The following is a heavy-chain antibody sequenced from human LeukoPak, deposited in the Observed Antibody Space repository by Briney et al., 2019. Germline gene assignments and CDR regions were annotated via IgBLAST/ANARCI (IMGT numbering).Heavy chain of an antibody. CDR3: ARSPDILTGENFDY. V-gene: IGHV1-2*02. D-gene: IGHD3-9*01. CDR2: INPKSGGT. Sequence: ASVKVSCKASGYTFTGHYIHWVRQAPGQGLEWMGWINPKSGGTNEAQKFHDRVTMTRDTSIRTAYMEVSRLRSDDTAVYYCARSPDILTGENFDYWGQGTLVTVSS. J-gene: IGHJ4*02. CDR1: GYTFTGHY.